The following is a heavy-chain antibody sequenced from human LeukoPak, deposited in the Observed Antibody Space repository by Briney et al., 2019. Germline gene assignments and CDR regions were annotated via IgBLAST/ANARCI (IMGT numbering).Heavy chain of an antibody. CDR2: ISNNGGYT. Sequence: GGSLRLSCAASVFTLSSSSMKWVRQARWKGLEWVSAISNNGGYTYYADSVQGRFTISRDNSKSTLCLQMNSLRAEDTAVYYCAKQLGYCSDGSCYFPYWGQGTLVTVSS. D-gene: IGHD2-15*01. J-gene: IGHJ4*02. V-gene: IGHV3-23*01. CDR1: VFTLSSSS. CDR3: AKQLGYCSDGSCYFPY.